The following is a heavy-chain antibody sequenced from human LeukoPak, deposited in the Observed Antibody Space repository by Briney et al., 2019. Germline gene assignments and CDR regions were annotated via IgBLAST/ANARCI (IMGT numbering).Heavy chain of an antibody. Sequence: ASVKVSCKASGFTFTSYDINWVRQAPGQGLEWMGWISAYNGNTNYAQKLQGRVTMTTDTSTSTAYMELRSLRSDDTAVYYCARDAAYGDYTIDYWGQGTLVTVSS. V-gene: IGHV1-18*01. J-gene: IGHJ4*02. CDR1: GFTFTSYD. CDR2: ISAYNGNT. D-gene: IGHD4-17*01. CDR3: ARDAAYGDYTIDY.